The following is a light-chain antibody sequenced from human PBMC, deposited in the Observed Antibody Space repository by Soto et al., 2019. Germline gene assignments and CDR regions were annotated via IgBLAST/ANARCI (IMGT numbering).Light chain of an antibody. V-gene: IGKV3-11*01. Sequence: DIVLTQSPATLSLSPGERATLSCRASQSLGNHLAWYQQKAGQAPRLLIYDASNRLPGIPARFSGSGSGTDVTLTISSLEPEDFAVYYCQHRSAWPLTFGGGTKVEIK. CDR1: QSLGNH. CDR2: DAS. CDR3: QHRSAWPLT. J-gene: IGKJ4*01.